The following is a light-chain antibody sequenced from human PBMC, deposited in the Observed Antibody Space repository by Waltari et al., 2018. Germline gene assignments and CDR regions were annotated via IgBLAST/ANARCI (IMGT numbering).Light chain of an antibody. CDR2: DVS. V-gene: IGLV2-14*03. CDR1: SSDVGGYKQ. Sequence: QSALTQPASVSGSPGQSITISCTGTSSDVGGYKQVSWYQQHPGKAPKLMIYDVSNRPSGVSNRFSGSKSGNTASLTISGLQAEDEADYYCSSYTSSSTLVFGGGTKLTVL. J-gene: IGLJ2*01. CDR3: SSYTSSSTLV.